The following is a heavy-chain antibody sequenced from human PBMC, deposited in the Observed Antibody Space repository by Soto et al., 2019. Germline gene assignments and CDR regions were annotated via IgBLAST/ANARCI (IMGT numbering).Heavy chain of an antibody. CDR1: GFTFTNYA. CDR3: ATRMYSTSWYYFVS. J-gene: IGHJ4*02. V-gene: IGHV3-23*01. Sequence: EVQLLESGGGFVQPGGSLRLSCAASGFTFTNYALGWARQAPGKGLEWVSTIGGGSGSTSYADSVKGRFSISRENSKNTLYLQMSSLRAEDTALYYCATRMYSTSWYYFVSWGQGTLVTVSS. CDR2: IGGGSGST. D-gene: IGHD6-13*01.